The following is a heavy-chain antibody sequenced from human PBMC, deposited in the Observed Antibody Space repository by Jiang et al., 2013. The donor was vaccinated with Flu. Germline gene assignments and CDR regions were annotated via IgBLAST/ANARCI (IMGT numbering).Heavy chain of an antibody. V-gene: IGHV4-59*01. CDR2: IYYSGST. J-gene: IGHJ1*01. D-gene: IGHD5-24*01. Sequence: SGPGLVKPSETLSLTCTVSGGSISSYYWSWIRQPPGKGLEWIGYIYYSGSTNYNPSLKSRVTISVDTSKNQFSLKLSSVTAADTAVYYCARGPKGRDGYFQHWGQGTLVTVSS. CDR3: ARGPKGRDGYFQH. CDR1: GGSISSYY.